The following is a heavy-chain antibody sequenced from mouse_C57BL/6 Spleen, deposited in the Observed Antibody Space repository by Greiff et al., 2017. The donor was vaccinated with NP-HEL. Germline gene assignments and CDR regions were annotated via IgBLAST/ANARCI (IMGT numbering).Heavy chain of an antibody. V-gene: IGHV3-5*01. D-gene: IGHD1-1*01. CDR3: ARDRYYGSTYYAKDY. Sequence: EVKLMESGPGLVKPSQTVFLTCTVTGISITTGNYRWSWIRQFPGNKLEWIGYLYYSGTITYNPSLTSRTTITSATPKNQFYLEMNSLTAEDTATYYCARDRYYGSTYYAKDYWGQGTSVTVSS. J-gene: IGHJ4*01. CDR2: LYYSGTI. CDR1: GISITTGNYR.